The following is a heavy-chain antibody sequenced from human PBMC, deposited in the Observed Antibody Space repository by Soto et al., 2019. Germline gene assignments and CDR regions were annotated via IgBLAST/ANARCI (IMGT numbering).Heavy chain of an antibody. CDR1: GGSMSSYY. V-gene: IGHV4-59*01. Sequence: SETLSLSCIVSGGSMSSYYWSWIRQPPGKRMEWIGYIYYSGGSTNYNPSPHSRVNISVDTSKNQFSLKVRSVTAADTAVYYCARGPSSHDLWGLGTLVTVSS. J-gene: IGHJ5*02. CDR3: ARGPSSHDL. CDR2: IYYSGGST. D-gene: IGHD2-15*01.